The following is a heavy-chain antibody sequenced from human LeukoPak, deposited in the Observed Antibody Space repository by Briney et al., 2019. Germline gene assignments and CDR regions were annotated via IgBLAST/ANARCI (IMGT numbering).Heavy chain of an antibody. CDR2: IIPILGIA. D-gene: IGHD2-2*01. V-gene: IGHV1-69*04. J-gene: IGHJ5*02. CDR3: AREWEDIVVVPAAISSWFEP. Sequence: SVKVSCKASGGTFSSYAVSWVRQAPGQGLEWMGRIIPILGIANYAQKFQGRVTITADKSTSTAYMELSSLRSEDTAVYYCAREWEDIVVVPAAISSWFEPWGQGTLVTVSS. CDR1: GGTFSSYA.